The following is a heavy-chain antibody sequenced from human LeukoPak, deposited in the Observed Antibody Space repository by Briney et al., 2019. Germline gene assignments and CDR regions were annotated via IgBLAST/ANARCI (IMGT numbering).Heavy chain of an antibody. CDR1: GYTFTGYY. D-gene: IGHD2-2*01. CDR3: ARAIIVVVPAAISWFDP. Sequence: APVKVSCKASGYTFTGYYMHWVRQAPGQGLEWMGWINPNSGGTNYAQKFQGRVTMTRDTSISTAYMELSRLRSDDTAVNYCARAIIVVVPAAISWFDPWGQGTLVTVSS. CDR2: INPNSGGT. J-gene: IGHJ5*02. V-gene: IGHV1-2*02.